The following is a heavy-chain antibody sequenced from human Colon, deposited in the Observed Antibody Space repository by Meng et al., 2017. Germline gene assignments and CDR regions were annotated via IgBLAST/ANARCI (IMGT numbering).Heavy chain of an antibody. CDR2: TYQNGRP. D-gene: IGHD6-19*01. CDR1: GGSITSSDW. V-gene: IGHV4-4*02. Sequence: QVHLEESGPGLVKPSGTLSLTCTFSGGSITSSDWWSWVRQTPGKGLEWIGETYQNGRPNYNPSLKSRVTISVDKSKNQFSLNMTSVTAADTAVYYCAREVVVAGTRNWLDPWGQGILVTVSS. J-gene: IGHJ5*02. CDR3: AREVVVAGTRNWLDP.